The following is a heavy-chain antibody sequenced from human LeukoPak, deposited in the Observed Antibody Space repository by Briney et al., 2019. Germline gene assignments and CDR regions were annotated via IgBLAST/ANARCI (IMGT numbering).Heavy chain of an antibody. D-gene: IGHD2-15*01. Sequence: SETLSLTCTVSGGSVISYYWSWVRQSPGQGLEWIGYVYYGGTTSYSPSLKSRVSMSIDRSKNQFSLTLFSVTSADTAIYYCVRDCTGGSCYPPSDGFDIWGQGTKVTVSS. CDR1: GGSVISYY. V-gene: IGHV4-59*02. CDR3: VRDCTGGSCYPPSDGFDI. J-gene: IGHJ3*02. CDR2: VYYGGTT.